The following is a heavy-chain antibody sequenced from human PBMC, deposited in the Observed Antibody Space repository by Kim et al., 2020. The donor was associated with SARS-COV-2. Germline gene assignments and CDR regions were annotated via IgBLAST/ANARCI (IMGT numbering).Heavy chain of an antibody. D-gene: IGHD6-19*01. J-gene: IGHJ4*02. CDR3: AREGHSSGRAGSFDY. Sequence: DCVKVRFTGSRDNSQNTLFLQIASLRAEDTAVYYCAREGHSSGRAGSFDYWGQGTLVTVSS. V-gene: IGHV3-64*02.